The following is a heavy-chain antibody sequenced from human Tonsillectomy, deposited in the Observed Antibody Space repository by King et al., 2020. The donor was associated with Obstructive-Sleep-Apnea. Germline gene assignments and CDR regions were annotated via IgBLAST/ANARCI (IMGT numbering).Heavy chain of an antibody. CDR2: ISASGGST. CDR1: GFTFSSYA. J-gene: IGHJ4*02. Sequence: VQLVESGGGLVQPGGSLRLSCAASGFTFSSYAMAWVRQAPGKGLELVSTISASGGSTFYADSVKGRFTISREHSKNTLHLQMNSLRAEDTAVYYCATRGASYYFDYWGQGTLVIVSS. CDR3: ATRGASYYFDY. V-gene: IGHV3-23*04. D-gene: IGHD6-6*01.